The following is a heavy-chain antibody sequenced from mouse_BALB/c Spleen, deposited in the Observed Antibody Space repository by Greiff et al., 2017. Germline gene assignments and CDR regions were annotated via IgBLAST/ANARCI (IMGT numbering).Heavy chain of an antibody. D-gene: IGHD1-2*01. V-gene: IGHV1S29*02. CDR2: IYPYNGGT. CDR3: ASGYDSFDY. CDR1: GYTFTDYN. J-gene: IGHJ2*01. Sequence: EVQLQQSGPELVKPGASVKISCKASGYTFTDYNMPWVKQSHGKSLEWIGSIYPYNGGTGYNQKFKSKATLTVDNSSSTAYMELRSLTSEDTAVFYCASGYDSFDYWGQGTTLTVSS.